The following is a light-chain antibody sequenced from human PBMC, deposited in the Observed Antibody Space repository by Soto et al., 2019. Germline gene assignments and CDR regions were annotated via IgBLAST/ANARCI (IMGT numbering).Light chain of an antibody. J-gene: IGLJ3*02. CDR2: TNN. CDR1: NSNIGSNY. CDR3: AACDDSLSGWV. V-gene: IGLV1-47*01. Sequence: QSVLTQPPSASGTPGQRVTISCSGRNSNIGSNYVYWYQQVPGTAPKLLIYTNNQRPSGVPDRFSGSKSATSASLAIGWLRSEDEADYYCAACDDSLSGWVFGGGTKLTVL.